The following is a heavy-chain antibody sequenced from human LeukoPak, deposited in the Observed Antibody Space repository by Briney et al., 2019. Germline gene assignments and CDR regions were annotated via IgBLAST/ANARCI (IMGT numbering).Heavy chain of an antibody. D-gene: IGHD6-13*01. Sequence: PGGSLRLSCAASGFTFSSYAMHWVRQAPGKGLEWVAVISYDGSNKYYADSVKGRFTISRDNSKNTLYLQMNSLRAEDTAVYYCARDLGSYSSSWNDAFDIWGQGTMVTVSS. CDR1: GFTFSSYA. V-gene: IGHV3-30-3*01. CDR3: ARDLGSYSSSWNDAFDI. CDR2: ISYDGSNK. J-gene: IGHJ3*02.